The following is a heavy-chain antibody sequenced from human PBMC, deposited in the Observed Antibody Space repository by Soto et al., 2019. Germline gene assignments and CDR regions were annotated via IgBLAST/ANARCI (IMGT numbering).Heavy chain of an antibody. Sequence: QVQLVESGGGVVQPGRSLRLSCAASGFTFSSYGMHWVRQAPGKGLEWVAVISYDGSNKYYADSVKGRFTISRDNSKNTLYLQMNSLRAEDTGVYYCAKARDYGSGGYYGMDVWGQGTTVTVSS. J-gene: IGHJ6*02. D-gene: IGHD3-10*01. CDR1: GFTFSSYG. CDR3: AKARDYGSGGYYGMDV. V-gene: IGHV3-30*18. CDR2: ISYDGSNK.